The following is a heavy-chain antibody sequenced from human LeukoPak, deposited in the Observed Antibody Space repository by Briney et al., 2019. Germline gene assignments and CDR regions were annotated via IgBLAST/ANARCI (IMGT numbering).Heavy chain of an antibody. CDR2: IKHDGGNK. CDR1: GFTFSNYL. D-gene: IGHD3-9*01. V-gene: IGHV3-7*03. J-gene: IGHJ4*02. Sequence: GGSLRLSCAASGFTFSNYLMSWVRQAPGKGLEWVANIKHDGGNKHYVDSVKGRFTIARDSAKNSLNLQMNSLRAEDTAVYYCARGGNYDILTGYIFDYWGQGTLVTVSS. CDR3: ARGGNYDILTGYIFDY.